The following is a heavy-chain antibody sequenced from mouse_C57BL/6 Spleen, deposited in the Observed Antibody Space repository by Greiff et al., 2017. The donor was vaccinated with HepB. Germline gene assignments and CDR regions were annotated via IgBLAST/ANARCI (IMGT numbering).Heavy chain of an antibody. Sequence: QVQLQQSGPGLVAPSQCLSITCTASGFSFTSYAISWVRQPPGKGLEWLGVIWTGGGTNYNSALKTSLSIGKDNSKRQVCLKMNSLQTDDTARYYCARNDYDYDEDYAMDYWGQGTSVTVSS. CDR3: ARNDYDYDEDYAMDY. CDR1: GFSFTSYA. D-gene: IGHD2-4*01. J-gene: IGHJ4*01. CDR2: IWTGGGT. V-gene: IGHV2-9-1*01.